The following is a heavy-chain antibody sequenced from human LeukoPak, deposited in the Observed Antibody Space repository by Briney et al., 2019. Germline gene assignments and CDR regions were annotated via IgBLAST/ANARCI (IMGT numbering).Heavy chain of an antibody. V-gene: IGHV3-30*04. CDR2: ISYDGSNK. J-gene: IGHJ4*02. D-gene: IGHD5-18*01. CDR3: ARDSAMVTFYFDY. CDR1: GFTFSSYA. Sequence: GRSLRLSCAASGFTFSSYAMHWVRQAPGKGLEWVAVISYDGSNKYYADSVKGRFTISRDNSKNTLYLQMNSLRAEDTAVYYCARDSAMVTFYFDYWGQGTLDTVSS.